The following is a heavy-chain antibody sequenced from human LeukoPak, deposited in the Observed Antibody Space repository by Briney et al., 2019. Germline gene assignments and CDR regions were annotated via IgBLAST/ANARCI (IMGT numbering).Heavy chain of an antibody. V-gene: IGHV4-4*07. J-gene: IGHJ4*02. CDR2: IYTSGST. CDR3: ARDSCGSGSYCPFDY. Sequence: SETLSLTCTVSGGSISSYYWSWIRQPAGKGLEWIGRIYTSGSTNYNPSLKSRVTMSVDTSKNQFSLRLSSVTAADTAVYYCARDSCGSGSYCPFDYWGQGALVTVSS. D-gene: IGHD3-10*01. CDR1: GGSISSYY.